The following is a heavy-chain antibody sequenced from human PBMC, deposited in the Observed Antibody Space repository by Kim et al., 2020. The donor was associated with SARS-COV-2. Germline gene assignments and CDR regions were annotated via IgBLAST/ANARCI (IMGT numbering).Heavy chain of an antibody. V-gene: IGHV4-39*01. CDR2: IFYDGTT. CDR1: DDSISSNNYY. J-gene: IGHJ4*02. CDR3: VGQHRSTDYCDY. Sequence: SETLSLTCAVFDDSISSNNYYWGWIRQPPGKGLEWIASIFYDGTTYYNPSLKSRVTISVDTSKNQVSLTLNYVPAADTAVYYCVGQHRSTDYCDYCGQGTLVTVSS.